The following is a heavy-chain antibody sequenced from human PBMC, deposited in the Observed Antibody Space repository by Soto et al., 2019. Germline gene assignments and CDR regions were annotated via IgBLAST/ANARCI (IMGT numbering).Heavy chain of an antibody. CDR2: ISTYNGNT. CDR1: GYTFTSYG. J-gene: IGHJ4*02. V-gene: IGHV1-18*01. Sequence: QVQLVQSGAEVKKPGASVKVSCKASGYTFTSYGISWVRQAPGQGLEWMGWISTYNGNTNYAQKLQGRVTMTTDTTTSTAYMERTSLRSDDTAVYYCARDSYYYDSSGYYEPDYWGQGTLVTVSS. D-gene: IGHD3-22*01. CDR3: ARDSYYYDSSGYYEPDY.